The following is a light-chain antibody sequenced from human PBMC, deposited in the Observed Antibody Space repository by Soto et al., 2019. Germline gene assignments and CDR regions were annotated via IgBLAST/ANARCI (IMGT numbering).Light chain of an antibody. CDR3: QQYATSRWT. J-gene: IGKJ1*01. V-gene: IGKV3-20*01. Sequence: EIVLTQSPGTLSLSPGERATLSCRASQSVSSAYLAWYQQKPDQTPRLLIYGTSTRATGVPGRFSGSGSGTDFTLTISRLEPEDFAVYYCQQYATSRWTFGPGTKVEI. CDR2: GTS. CDR1: QSVSSAY.